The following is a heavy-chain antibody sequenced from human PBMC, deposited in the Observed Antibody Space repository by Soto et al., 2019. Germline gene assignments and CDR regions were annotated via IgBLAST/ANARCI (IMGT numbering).Heavy chain of an antibody. J-gene: IGHJ6*01. Sequence: EVQLVESGGGLVQPGGSLRLSCAASGFTFSSYSMNWVRQAPGKGLEWVSYISSSSSTIYYADSVKGRFTISRDNAKNSLYLQMNRLRAKDTAVYYCAREPDRIAVAGLLYGMDVWGQGTTVTFSS. CDR2: ISSSSSTI. D-gene: IGHD6-19*01. CDR3: AREPDRIAVAGLLYGMDV. V-gene: IGHV3-48*01. CDR1: GFTFSSYS.